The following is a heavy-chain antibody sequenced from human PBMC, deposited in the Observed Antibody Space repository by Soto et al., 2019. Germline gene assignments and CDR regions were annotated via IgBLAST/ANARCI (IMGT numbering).Heavy chain of an antibody. CDR3: TTERIAAAGNYYYYYYMDV. Sequence: EVQLVESGGGLVKPGGSLRLSCAASGFTFSNAWMSWVRQAPGKGLEWVGRIKSKTDGGTTDYAAPVKGRFTISRDDSKNTLYLQMNSLKTEDTAVYYCTTERIAAAGNYYYYYYMDVWGKGITVTVSS. D-gene: IGHD6-13*01. J-gene: IGHJ6*03. CDR2: IKSKTDGGTT. CDR1: GFTFSNAW. V-gene: IGHV3-15*01.